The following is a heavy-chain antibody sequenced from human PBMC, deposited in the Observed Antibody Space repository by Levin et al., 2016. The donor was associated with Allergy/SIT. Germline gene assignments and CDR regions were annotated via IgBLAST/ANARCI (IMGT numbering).Heavy chain of an antibody. CDR1: GFTFSSYA. Sequence: GGSLRLSCAASGFTFSSYAMSWVRQAPGKGLEWVSAISGSGGSTYYADSVKGRFTISRDNSKNTLYLQMNSLRAEDTAVYYCAKDLGGNKRAEYFQHWGQGTLVTVSS. J-gene: IGHJ1*01. CDR3: AKDLGGNKRAEYFQH. CDR2: ISGSGGST. D-gene: IGHD4-23*01. V-gene: IGHV3-23*01.